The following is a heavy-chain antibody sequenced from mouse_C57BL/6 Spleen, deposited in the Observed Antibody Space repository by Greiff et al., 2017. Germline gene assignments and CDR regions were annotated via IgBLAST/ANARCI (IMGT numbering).Heavy chain of an antibody. CDR2: INPGSGGT. Sequence: QVQLQQSGAELVRPGTSVKVSCKASGYAFTNYLIEWVKQRPGPGLEWIGVINPGSGGTNYNEKFKGKATLTADKSSSTAYMQLSSLTSEDSAVYCGARGNDGYGIFDYWGQGTTLTVSS. CDR1: GYAFTNYL. D-gene: IGHD2-3*01. V-gene: IGHV1-54*01. CDR3: ARGNDGYGIFDY. J-gene: IGHJ2*01.